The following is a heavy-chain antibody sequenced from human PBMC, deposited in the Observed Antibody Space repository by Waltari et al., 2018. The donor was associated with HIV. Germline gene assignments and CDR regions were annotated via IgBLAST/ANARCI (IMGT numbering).Heavy chain of an antibody. Sequence: QVQLVQSGAEVKKPGSSVKVSCKASGGTFSSHDISWVRQAPGHGLEWMGGIIPIFGTANYAQKFQGRVTITADESTSTAYMELSSLRSEDTAVYYCARGSWDYVWGSYQTIRYFDYWGQGTLVTVSS. D-gene: IGHD3-16*02. CDR2: IIPIFGTA. CDR1: GGTFSSHD. CDR3: ARGSWDYVWGSYQTIRYFDY. J-gene: IGHJ4*02. V-gene: IGHV1-69*01.